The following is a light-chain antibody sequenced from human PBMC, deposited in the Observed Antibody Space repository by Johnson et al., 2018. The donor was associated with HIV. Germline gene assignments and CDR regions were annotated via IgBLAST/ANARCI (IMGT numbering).Light chain of an antibody. Sequence: QSVLTQPPSVSAAPGQKVTIYCSGSSSNVGNNYVSWYQQLPGTAPKLLIYENNKRPSGIPDRFSGPKSGTSATLGLTALQTGDEADYYCGTWDSSLHAGVFGTVTKVTVL. CDR3: GTWDSSLHAGV. CDR2: ENN. J-gene: IGLJ1*01. CDR1: SSNVGNNY. V-gene: IGLV1-51*02.